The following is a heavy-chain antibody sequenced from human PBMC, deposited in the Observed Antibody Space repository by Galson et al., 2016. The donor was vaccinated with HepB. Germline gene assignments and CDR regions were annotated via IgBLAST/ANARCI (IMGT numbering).Heavy chain of an antibody. V-gene: IGHV4-61*02. CDR3: ARGVTARRDYFYGMDV. CDR2: VPASGSA. D-gene: IGHD6-6*01. Sequence: PLSLTCSVSGGAINSGSYFWTWVLQRAGKGLEWIGRVPASGSANYNPSLQSRVIVSIDTSKNQFSLRLTSAAAADTSLYHCARGVTARRDYFYGMDVWGKGTTVTVSS. CDR1: GGAINSGSYF. J-gene: IGHJ6*04.